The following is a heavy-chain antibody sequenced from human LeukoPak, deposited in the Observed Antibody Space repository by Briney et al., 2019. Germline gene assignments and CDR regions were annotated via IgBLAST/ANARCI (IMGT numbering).Heavy chain of an antibody. D-gene: IGHD3-22*01. CDR1: GASISSGDYY. Sequence: SETLSLTCTVSGASISSGDYYWSWIRQPPGKGLEWIGYIYYSGSTYYNPSLKSRVTISVDTSKNQLSLKLSSVTAADTAVYYCARPYYYDSRIDPWGQGTLVTVSS. CDR3: ARPYYYDSRIDP. V-gene: IGHV4-30-4*01. J-gene: IGHJ5*02. CDR2: IYYSGST.